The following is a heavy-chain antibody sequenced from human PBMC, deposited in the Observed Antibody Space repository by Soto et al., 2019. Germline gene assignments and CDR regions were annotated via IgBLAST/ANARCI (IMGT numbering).Heavy chain of an antibody. V-gene: IGHV4-59*01. CDR3: ARVIQLWPITYYFDD. CDR2: IYYSGST. D-gene: IGHD5-18*01. J-gene: IGHJ4*02. Sequence: QVQLQESGPGLVKPSETLSLTCTVSGGSISSYYWSWIRQPPGKGLEWIGYIYYSGSTNYNPSLKSRVTISVDTSKNQFSLKLSSVTAADTAVYYCARVIQLWPITYYFDDWGQGTLVTVSS. CDR1: GGSISSYY.